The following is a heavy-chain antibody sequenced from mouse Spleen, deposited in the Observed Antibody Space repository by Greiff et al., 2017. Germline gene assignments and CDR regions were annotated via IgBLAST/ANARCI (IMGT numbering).Heavy chain of an antibody. Sequence: EVQRVESGGGLVKPGGSLKLSCAASGFTFSDYYMYWVRQTPEKRLEWVATISDGGSYTYYPDSVKGRFTISRDNAKNNLYLQMSSLKSEDTAMYYCARDRRRVRGAMDYWGQGTSVTVSS. J-gene: IGHJ4*01. CDR3: ARDRRRVRGAMDY. V-gene: IGHV5-4*02. CDR2: ISDGGSYT. CDR1: GFTFSDYY. D-gene: IGHD2-14*01.